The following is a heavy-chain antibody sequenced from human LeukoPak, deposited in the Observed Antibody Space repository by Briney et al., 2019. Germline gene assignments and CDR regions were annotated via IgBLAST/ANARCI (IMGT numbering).Heavy chain of an antibody. CDR2: ISYDGSNK. CDR3: ATDRVSYYCSGGSCYSYAFDI. J-gene: IGHJ3*02. V-gene: IGHV3-30-3*01. D-gene: IGHD2-15*01. CDR1: GFTFSSYA. Sequence: HAGGSLRLSCAASGFTFSSYAMHWVRQAPGKGLEWVAAISYDGSNKYYADSVKGRFTISRDNSKNTLYLQMNSLRAEDTAVYYCATDRVSYYCSGGSCYSYAFDIWGQGTMVTVSS.